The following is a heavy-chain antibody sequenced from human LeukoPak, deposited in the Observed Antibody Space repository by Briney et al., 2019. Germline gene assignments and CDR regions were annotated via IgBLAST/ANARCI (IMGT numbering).Heavy chain of an antibody. CDR2: ISGSGGST. J-gene: IGHJ4*02. Sequence: GSLRLSCAASGFTFSSYAMSWVRQAPGKGLEWVSAISGSGGSTYYADSVKGRFTLSRDSSKNTLYLQMNSLGAEDTAVYYCAKVGALVGATTGDYWGQGTLVTVSS. D-gene: IGHD1-26*01. CDR1: GFTFSSYA. CDR3: AKVGALVGATTGDY. V-gene: IGHV3-23*01.